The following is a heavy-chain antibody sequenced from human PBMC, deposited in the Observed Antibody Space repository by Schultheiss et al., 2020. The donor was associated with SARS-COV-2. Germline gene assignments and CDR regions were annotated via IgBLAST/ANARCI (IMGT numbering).Heavy chain of an antibody. Sequence: GGSLRLSCAASGFTFSSYAMHWVRQAPGKGLEWVAVISYDGSNKYYADSVKGRFTISRDNAKNSLYLQMNSLRAEDTAVYYCARETYGGYAGYDYWGQGTLVTVSS. D-gene: IGHD5-12*01. CDR2: ISYDGSNK. J-gene: IGHJ4*02. V-gene: IGHV3-30*07. CDR3: ARETYGGYAGYDY. CDR1: GFTFSSYA.